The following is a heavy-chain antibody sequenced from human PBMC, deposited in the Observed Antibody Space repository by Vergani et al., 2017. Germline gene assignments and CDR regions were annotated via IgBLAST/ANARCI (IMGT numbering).Heavy chain of an antibody. V-gene: IGHV3-23*01. CDR2: ISGSGGST. D-gene: IGHD2-8*01. J-gene: IGHJ6*03. CDR1: GFTFSSYA. Sequence: EVQLLESGGGLVQPGGSLRLSCAASGFTFSSYAMSWVRQAPGKGLEWVSAISGSGGSTYYADSVKGRFTISRDNSKYTLYLQMNSLRAEDTAVYYCAKKKAYAIRGSDYYYYMDVWGKGTTVTVSS. CDR3: AKKKAYAIRGSDYYYYMDV.